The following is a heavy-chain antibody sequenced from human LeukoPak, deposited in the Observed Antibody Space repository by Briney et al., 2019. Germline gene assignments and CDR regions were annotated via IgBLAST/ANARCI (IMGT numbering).Heavy chain of an antibody. CDR1: GYTFTSYG. Sequence: GASVKVSCKASGYTFTSYGISWVRQAPGQGLEWMGWINTNTGNPTYAQGFTGRFVFSLDTSVSTAYLQISSLKAEDTAVYYCARGKELSGGYFDYWGQGTLVTVSS. J-gene: IGHJ4*02. CDR3: ARGKELSGGYFDY. D-gene: IGHD1-7*01. CDR2: INTNTGNP. V-gene: IGHV7-4-1*02.